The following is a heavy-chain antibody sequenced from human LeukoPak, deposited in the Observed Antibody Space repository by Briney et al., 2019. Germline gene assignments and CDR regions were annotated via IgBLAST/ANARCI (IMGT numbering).Heavy chain of an antibody. CDR1: GFTFSNAW. Sequence: PGGSLRLSCAASGFTFSNAWMSWVRQAPGKGLEWVSAISGSGGSTYYADSVKGRFTISRDNSKNTLYLQMNSLRAEDTAVYYCAKDRHYYGSGSYYPYWGQGTLVTVSS. CDR3: AKDRHYYGSGSYYPY. J-gene: IGHJ4*02. CDR2: ISGSGGST. V-gene: IGHV3-23*01. D-gene: IGHD3-10*01.